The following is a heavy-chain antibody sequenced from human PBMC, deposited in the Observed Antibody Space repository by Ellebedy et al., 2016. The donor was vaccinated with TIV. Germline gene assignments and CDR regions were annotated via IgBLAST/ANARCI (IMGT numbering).Heavy chain of an antibody. CDR3: ARDLGSSWYAGVY. V-gene: IGHV1-69*13. J-gene: IGHJ4*02. CDR1: GGTFSSYA. CDR2: IIPIFGTA. D-gene: IGHD6-13*01. Sequence: AASVKVSCKASGGTFSSYAISWVRQAPGQGLEWMGGIIPIFGTANYAQKFQGRVTITADESTSTAYMELSSLRSEDTAVYYCARDLGSSWYAGVYWGQGTLVTVSS.